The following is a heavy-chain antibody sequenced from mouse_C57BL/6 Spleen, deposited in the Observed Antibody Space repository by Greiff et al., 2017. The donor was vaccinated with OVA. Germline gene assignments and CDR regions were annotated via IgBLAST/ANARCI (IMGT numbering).Heavy chain of an antibody. D-gene: IGHD1-1*01. CDR3: ASYGSSPVAY. CDR2: ISSGSSTI. Sequence: EVQGVESGGGLVKPGGSLKLSCAASGFTFSDYGMHWVRQAPEKGLEWVAYISSGSSTIYYADTVKGRFTISRDNAKNTLFLQMTSLRSEDTAMYYCASYGSSPVAYWGQGTLVTVSA. CDR1: GFTFSDYG. J-gene: IGHJ3*01. V-gene: IGHV5-17*01.